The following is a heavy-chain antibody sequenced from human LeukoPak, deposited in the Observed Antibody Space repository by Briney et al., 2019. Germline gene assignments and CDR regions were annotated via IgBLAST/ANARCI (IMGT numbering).Heavy chain of an antibody. J-gene: IGHJ4*02. CDR3: AKSHSVGYRGYFDY. D-gene: IGHD5-12*01. Sequence: GGSLRLSCAASGFTFTTYAMSWVRQAPGKGLEWVSTVSDSGASTYYADSVKGRFTISRDNSKNTLYLQMNSLRAEDTAVYYCAKSHSVGYRGYFDYWGQGTLVTVSS. V-gene: IGHV3-23*01. CDR1: GFTFTTYA. CDR2: VSDSGAST.